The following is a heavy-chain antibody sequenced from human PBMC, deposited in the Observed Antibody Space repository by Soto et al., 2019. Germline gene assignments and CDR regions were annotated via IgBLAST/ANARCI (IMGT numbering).Heavy chain of an antibody. CDR3: VGIALEWFVP. J-gene: IGHJ5*02. CDR1: GFTFSDFY. CDR2: VKHRPKNFAT. D-gene: IGHD2-21*01. Sequence: EMQLVESGGGSVQPGGSLRLSCVASGFTFSDFYMDWVRQAPGKGLEWVARVKHRPKNFATEYAASVTGPFIISRDDSQNSLFLQMNSLKAEDTAVYYCVGIALEWFVPWGQGTLVTVSS. V-gene: IGHV3-72*01.